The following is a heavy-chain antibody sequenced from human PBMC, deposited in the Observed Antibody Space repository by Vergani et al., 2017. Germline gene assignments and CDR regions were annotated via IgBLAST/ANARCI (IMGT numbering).Heavy chain of an antibody. D-gene: IGHD2-21*01. V-gene: IGHV1-69*01. CDR3: ARDTAYCGGDCDSGGWFDP. CDR2: IIPIFGTA. Sequence: QVQLVQSGAEVKKPGSSVKVSCKASGGTFSSYAISWVRQAPGQGLEWMGGIIPIFGTANYAQKFQGRVTLTAEESTSTAYMELSSLRSEDTAVYYCARDTAYCGGDCDSGGWFDPWGQGTLVTVSS. CDR1: GGTFSSYA. J-gene: IGHJ5*02.